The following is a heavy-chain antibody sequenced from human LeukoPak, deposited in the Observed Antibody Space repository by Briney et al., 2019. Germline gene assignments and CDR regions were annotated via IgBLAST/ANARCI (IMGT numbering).Heavy chain of an antibody. J-gene: IGHJ4*02. CDR1: GGSVSSRSFY. CDR3: AGLSGSYYAYFDY. V-gene: IGHV4-39*07. D-gene: IGHD1-26*01. CDR2: IYYTGST. Sequence: SETLSLTCTVSGGSVSSRSFYWGWIRQPPGRGLEWIGTIYYTGSTYYNPSLKSRVTISVDTSKNQFSLKLSSVTAADTAVYYCAGLSGSYYAYFDYWGQGTLVTVSS.